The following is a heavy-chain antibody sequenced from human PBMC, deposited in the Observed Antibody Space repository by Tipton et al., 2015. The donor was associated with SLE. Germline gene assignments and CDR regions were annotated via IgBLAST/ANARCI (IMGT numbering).Heavy chain of an antibody. Sequence: SLRLSCAASGFTFSDYYMSWIRQAPGKGLEWVANIKQDGSEKYYVDSVKGRFTISRDNAKNSLYLQMNSLRAEDTAVYYCAREDNYDSSGYGAFDIWGQGTMVTVSS. CDR1: GFTFSDYY. J-gene: IGHJ3*02. CDR2: IKQDGSEK. V-gene: IGHV3-7*01. D-gene: IGHD3-22*01. CDR3: AREDNYDSSGYGAFDI.